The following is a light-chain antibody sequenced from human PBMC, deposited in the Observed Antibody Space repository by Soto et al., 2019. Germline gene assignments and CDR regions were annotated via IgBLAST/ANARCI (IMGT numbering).Light chain of an antibody. V-gene: IGLV1-36*01. CDR1: SSNIGNNA. J-gene: IGLJ1*01. CDR3: AAWDDSLNGYV. Sequence: QSVLTQPPSVSEAPRQRVTISCSGSSSNIGNNAVNWYQQLPGKAPKLLIYYGDLLPSGVSDRFSGSKSGTSASLAISGLQSEDEADYYSAAWDDSLNGYVFGTGTKVTVL. CDR2: YGD.